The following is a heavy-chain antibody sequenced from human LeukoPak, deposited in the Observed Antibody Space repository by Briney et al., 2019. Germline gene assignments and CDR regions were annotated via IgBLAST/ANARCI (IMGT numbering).Heavy chain of an antibody. J-gene: IGHJ3*02. V-gene: IGHV1-18*01. Sequence: ASVKVSCKASGYTFTSYDITWVRQAPGQGLEWMGWISAYDDNTNYAQKLQGRVTMTTDTSTSTAYMELRSLRSDDTAVYYCARQLPRNAFDIWGQGTMVTVSS. CDR1: GYTFTSYD. CDR3: ARQLPRNAFDI. CDR2: ISAYDDNT. D-gene: IGHD1-7*01.